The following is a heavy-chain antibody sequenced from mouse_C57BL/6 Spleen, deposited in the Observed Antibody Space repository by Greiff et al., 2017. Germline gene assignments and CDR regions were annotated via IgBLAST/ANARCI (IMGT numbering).Heavy chain of an antibody. Sequence: VQLQQPGTELVKPGASVKLSCKASGYTFTSYWMHWVQQRPGQGLEWIGNINPSNGGTNYNEKFKSKATLTVDKSSSTAYMQLSSLTSEDSAVYYCARSRGYDRGYFDVWGTGTTVTVSS. CDR3: ARSRGYDRGYFDV. V-gene: IGHV1-53*01. CDR2: INPSNGGT. CDR1: GYTFTSYW. J-gene: IGHJ1*03. D-gene: IGHD2-3*01.